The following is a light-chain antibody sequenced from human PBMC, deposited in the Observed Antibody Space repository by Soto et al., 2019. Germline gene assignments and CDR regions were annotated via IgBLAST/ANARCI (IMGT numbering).Light chain of an antibody. V-gene: IGKV3-20*01. CDR2: GAS. J-gene: IGKJ5*01. CDR1: QSVSSSY. CDR3: QQYGSSPT. Sequence: EIVLTQSPGTLSLSPGERATLSCRASQSVSSSYLAWYQQKPGQAPRPLIYGASSRATGIPDRFSGSGSGTDFTITISRLEPEDFAVYYCQQYGSSPTFGQGTRLEI.